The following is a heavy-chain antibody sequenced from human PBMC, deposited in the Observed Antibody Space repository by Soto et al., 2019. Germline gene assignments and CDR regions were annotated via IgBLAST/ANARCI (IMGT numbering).Heavy chain of an antibody. V-gene: IGHV3-7*05. Sequence: GGPMRLSCVASVFSFSNHWMSWVRQAPGKGLEWVANIKQDGGEKYYVDSVKGRFTISRDNAKNSLYLQMNSLRAEDTVVYYCAKGSDLIYTYWYFDLWGRGTLVTSPQ. CDR3: AKGSDLIYTYWYFDL. D-gene: IGHD3-10*01. CDR1: VFSFSNHW. CDR2: IKQDGGEK. J-gene: IGHJ2*01.